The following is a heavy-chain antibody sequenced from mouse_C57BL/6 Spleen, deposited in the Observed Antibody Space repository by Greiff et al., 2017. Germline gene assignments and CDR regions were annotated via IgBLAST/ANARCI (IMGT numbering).Heavy chain of an antibody. J-gene: IGHJ2*01. CDR3: ARGSSSYCDY. V-gene: IGHV1-59*01. D-gene: IGHD4-1*01. CDR1: GYTFTSYW. CDR2: IDPSDSYT. Sequence: VQLQQPGAELVRPGTSVKLSCKASGYTFTSYWMHWVKQRPGQGLEWIGVIDPSDSYTNYNQKFKGKATLTVDTSSSTAYMQLSSLTSEDSAVYYCARGSSSYCDYWGQGTTLTVSS.